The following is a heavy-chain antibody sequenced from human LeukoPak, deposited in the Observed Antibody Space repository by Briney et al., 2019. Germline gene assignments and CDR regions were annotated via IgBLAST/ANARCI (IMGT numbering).Heavy chain of an antibody. Sequence: SETLSLTCAVYGGSFSGYYWSWLRQPPGKGLEWIGEINHSGSTNYNPSLKSRVTISVDASKNQFSLKLSSVTAADTAVYYCARGRGVLRFLEWLGFFDYWGQGTLVTVSS. V-gene: IGHV4-34*01. CDR1: GGSFSGYY. D-gene: IGHD3-3*01. CDR3: ARGRGVLRFLEWLGFFDY. CDR2: INHSGST. J-gene: IGHJ4*02.